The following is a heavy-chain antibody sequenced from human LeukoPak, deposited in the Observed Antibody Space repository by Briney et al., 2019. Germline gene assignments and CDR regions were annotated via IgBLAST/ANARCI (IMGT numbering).Heavy chain of an antibody. Sequence: GGSLRLSCTVSGFTVSSNSMTWVRQAQGKGLEWVANIRPDGSEKQYVDSVKGRFTISRDNAKNSLYLQVNSLRAEDTAVYYCATSYYYAFDDWGQGTLVTVSS. D-gene: IGHD3-10*01. CDR2: IRPDGSEK. CDR1: GFTVSSNS. J-gene: IGHJ4*02. CDR3: ATSYYYAFDD. V-gene: IGHV3-7*01.